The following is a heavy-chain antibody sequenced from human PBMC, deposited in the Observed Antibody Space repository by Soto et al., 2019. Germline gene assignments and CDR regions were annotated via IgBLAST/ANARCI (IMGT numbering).Heavy chain of an antibody. D-gene: IGHD6-19*01. CDR2: ISSNGGST. CDR3: VKGGSSGWYIDY. Sequence: GGSLRLSCSASGFTFSTYAMHWVRQAPGKGLEYVSAISSNGGSTYHADSVKGRFTISRDNSKNTLYLQMSSLRAEDTALYYCVKGGSSGWYIDYWGQGTLVTVSS. CDR1: GFTFSTYA. V-gene: IGHV3-64D*08. J-gene: IGHJ4*02.